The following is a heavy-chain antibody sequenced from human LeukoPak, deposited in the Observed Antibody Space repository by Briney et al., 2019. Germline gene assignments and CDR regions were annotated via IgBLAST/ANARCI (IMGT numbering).Heavy chain of an antibody. CDR2: ISGDGESI. D-gene: IGHD2-15*01. Sequence: GGSLRLSCAASGFLFEDYAMHWVRQVPGKGLEWVSLISGDGESIYYADSVKGRFSISRDNRKNSLYLQMNDLRVEDTALYYCAKDIALRRVDLFDYWGQGTLVTVSS. CDR3: AKDIALRRVDLFDY. J-gene: IGHJ4*02. CDR1: GFLFEDYA. V-gene: IGHV3-43*02.